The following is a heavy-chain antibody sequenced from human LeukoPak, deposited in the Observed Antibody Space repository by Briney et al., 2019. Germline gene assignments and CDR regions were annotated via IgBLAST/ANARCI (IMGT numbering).Heavy chain of an antibody. CDR2: INHSGST. CDR3: ARSTREVIAVVPAAAFDY. J-gene: IGHJ4*02. Sequence: SETLSLTCAVYGGSFSGYYWSWIRQPPGKGLEWIGEINHSGSTNYNPSLKSRVTISVDTSKNQFSLKLSSVTAADTAVYYCARSTREVIAVVPAAAFDYWGQGTLVTVSS. V-gene: IGHV4-34*01. CDR1: GGSFSGYY. D-gene: IGHD2-2*01.